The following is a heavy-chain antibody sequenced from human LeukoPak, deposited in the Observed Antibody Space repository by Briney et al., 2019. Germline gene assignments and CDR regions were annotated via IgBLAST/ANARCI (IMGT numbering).Heavy chain of an antibody. J-gene: IGHJ4*02. CDR1: GGSISSYY. CDR3: ARDRGTTGTTPLDY. V-gene: IGHV4-4*07. D-gene: IGHD1-1*01. Sequence: SETLSLTCTVSGGSISSYYWSWIRQPAGKGLEWIGRIYTSGSTNYNPSLKSRVTMSVDTSKNQFSLKLSSVTAADMAVYYCARDRGTTGTTPLDYWGQGTLVTVSS. CDR2: IYTSGST.